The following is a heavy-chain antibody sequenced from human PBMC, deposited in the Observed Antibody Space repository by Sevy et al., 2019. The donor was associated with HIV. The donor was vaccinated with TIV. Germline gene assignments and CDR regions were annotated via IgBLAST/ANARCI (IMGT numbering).Heavy chain of an antibody. Sequence: GGSLRLSCAASGFTFSSYAMSWVRQAPGKGLEWVSAISGSGGSTYYADSVKGRFTISRDNSKNTLYLQMNSLRAEDTAVYCCAMVEMATITPYYFDYWGQGTLVTVSS. J-gene: IGHJ4*02. V-gene: IGHV3-23*01. D-gene: IGHD5-12*01. CDR3: AMVEMATITPYYFDY. CDR2: ISGSGGST. CDR1: GFTFSSYA.